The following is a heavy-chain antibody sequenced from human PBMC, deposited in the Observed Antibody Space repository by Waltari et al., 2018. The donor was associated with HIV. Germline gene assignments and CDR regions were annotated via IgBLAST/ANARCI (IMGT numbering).Heavy chain of an antibody. Sequence: QVQLVQSGAEVKKPGASVKVSCKASGYTFTSYDINWVRQATGQGLEWMGWINPNSGNTGYGQKFQGRVTMTRDTSISTAYMELSSLRSDDTAVYYCARALGRGYCSSTSCFFDYWGQGPLVTVSS. J-gene: IGHJ4*02. CDR3: ARALGRGYCSSTSCFFDY. CDR2: INPNSGNT. CDR1: GYTFTSYD. V-gene: IGHV1-8*01. D-gene: IGHD2-2*01.